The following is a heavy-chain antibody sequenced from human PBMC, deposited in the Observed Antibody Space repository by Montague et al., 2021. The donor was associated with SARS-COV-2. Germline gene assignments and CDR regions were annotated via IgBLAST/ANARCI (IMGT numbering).Heavy chain of an antibody. D-gene: IGHD3-10*01. V-gene: IGHV4-39*01. CDR3: ARREDCYGSGSYPN. J-gene: IGHJ4*02. CDR1: GGSISSSSYY. CDR2: IYYSGST. Sequence: SETLSLTCTVSGGSISSSSYYWGWIRQPPGKGLEWIGSIYYSGSTYYNPSLKSRVTISVDTSKNQFSLKLSSVTAADTAVYYCARREDCYGSGSYPNWGQGTLVTVSS.